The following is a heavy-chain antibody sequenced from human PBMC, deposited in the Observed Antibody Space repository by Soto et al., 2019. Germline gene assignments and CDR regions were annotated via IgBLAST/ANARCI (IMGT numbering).Heavy chain of an antibody. CDR1: GFTFSSYW. J-gene: IGHJ4*02. CDR2: IKQDGSEK. CDR3: ARDPRGYAKTDYYFDY. Sequence: GGSLRLSCAASGFTFSSYWMSWVRQAPGKGLEWVANIKQDGSEKYYVDSVKGRFTISRDNAKNSLYLQMNSLRAEDTAVYYCARDPRGYAKTDYYFDYWGQGTLVTVSS. V-gene: IGHV3-7*01. D-gene: IGHD5-12*01.